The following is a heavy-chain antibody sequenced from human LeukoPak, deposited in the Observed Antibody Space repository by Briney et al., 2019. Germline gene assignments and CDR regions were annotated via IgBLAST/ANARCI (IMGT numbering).Heavy chain of an antibody. V-gene: IGHV5-51*01. J-gene: IGHJ3*02. CDR3: ARRQVPAATIDPPVAFDI. Sequence: GESLKISCKGSGYSFTSYWIGWVRQMPGKGLEWMGIIYPGDSDTRYRPAFQGQVTISADKSISTAYLQWSSLKASDTAMYYCARRQVPAATIDPPVAFDIWGQGTMVTVSS. CDR1: GYSFTSYW. D-gene: IGHD2-2*01. CDR2: IYPGDSDT.